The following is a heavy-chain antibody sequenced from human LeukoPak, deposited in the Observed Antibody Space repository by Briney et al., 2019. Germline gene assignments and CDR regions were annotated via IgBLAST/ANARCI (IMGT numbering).Heavy chain of an antibody. V-gene: IGHV4-59*13. Sequence: SETLSLTCTVSGGSISSYYWSWIRQPPGKGLVWIGYIYYSGSTNYHPSLKSRVTISVDTSKNQFSLKLSSVTAADTAVYYCARTKYGDYFPFDYWGQGTLVTVSS. D-gene: IGHD4-17*01. CDR1: GGSISSYY. CDR3: ARTKYGDYFPFDY. J-gene: IGHJ4*02. CDR2: IYYSGST.